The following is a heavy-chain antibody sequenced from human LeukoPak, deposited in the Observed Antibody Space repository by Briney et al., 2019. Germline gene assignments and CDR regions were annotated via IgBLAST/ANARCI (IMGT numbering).Heavy chain of an antibody. J-gene: IGHJ4*02. Sequence: SETLSLTCTVSGDSMNNFYWTWIRQSAGKGLEWIGRVHLSGSTNYSPSLRSRVDISLDRSRNQFSLKLTSVTAADTAVYYCARDDSARDDSGAYHYWGQGTLVTVSS. CDR1: GDSMNNFY. CDR3: ARDDSARDDSGAYHY. V-gene: IGHV4-4*07. CDR2: VHLSGST. D-gene: IGHD1-26*01.